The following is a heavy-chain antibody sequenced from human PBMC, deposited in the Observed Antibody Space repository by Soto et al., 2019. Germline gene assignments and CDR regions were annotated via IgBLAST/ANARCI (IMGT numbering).Heavy chain of an antibody. V-gene: IGHV1-3*01. CDR2: INAANGDT. D-gene: IGHD6-13*01. Sequence: SVKVSCKASEYTFTRYGIHWVRQAPVQRLEWMGWINAANGDTKYSPKFQGRVTITRDTSASTAYMELSSLRSEDTAVYYCVRRHVSATGIDWFDPWGQGTLVTVSS. CDR3: VRRHVSATGIDWFDP. J-gene: IGHJ5*02. CDR1: EYTFTRYG.